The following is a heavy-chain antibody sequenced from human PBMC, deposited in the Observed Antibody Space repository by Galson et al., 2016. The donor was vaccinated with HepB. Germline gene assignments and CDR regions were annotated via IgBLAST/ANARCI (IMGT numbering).Heavy chain of an antibody. V-gene: IGHV3-30-3*01. J-gene: IGHJ4*02. CDR3: ASLQYHTTFGVV. CDR2: ISSDGSNE. D-gene: IGHD3-3*01. Sequence: SLRLSCAASGFTFSHYAIHWVRQAPGKGLEWLAAISSDGSNEFYADSVKGRFTISRDNSKNSLYLQLNSLSSEDTALYYCASLQYHTTFGVVWGQGTLVFGSS. CDR1: GFTFSHYA.